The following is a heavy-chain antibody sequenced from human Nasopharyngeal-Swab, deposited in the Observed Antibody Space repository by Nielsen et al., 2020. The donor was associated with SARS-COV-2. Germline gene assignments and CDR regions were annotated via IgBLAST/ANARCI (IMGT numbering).Heavy chain of an antibody. J-gene: IGHJ4*02. Sequence: SETLSLTCAVSGASITSAGYSWNWIRQPPGKDLEWIGYINHSGNTHYNPSLWGRVTISEDTSSSQFSLTLTSVTAADTATYYCARIYTRRCTNNICIGYFDYWGQGALVTVSS. D-gene: IGHD2-15*01. CDR1: GASITSAGYS. CDR3: ARIYTRRCTNNICIGYFDY. CDR2: INHSGNT. V-gene: IGHV4-30-2*01.